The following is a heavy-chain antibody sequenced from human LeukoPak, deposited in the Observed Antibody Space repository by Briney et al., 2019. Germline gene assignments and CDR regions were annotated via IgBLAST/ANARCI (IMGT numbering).Heavy chain of an antibody. V-gene: IGHV4-34*01. D-gene: IGHD2-21*02. CDR3: ARLYMGDEDY. Sequence: PSETLSLTCAVYGGSFSGYYWSWIRQPPGKGLEWIGEINHSGSTNYNPSLKSRVTISVDTSKNQFSLKLSSVTAADTAVYYCARLYMGDEDYWGQGTLVTVSS. J-gene: IGHJ4*02. CDR2: INHSGST. CDR1: GGSFSGYY.